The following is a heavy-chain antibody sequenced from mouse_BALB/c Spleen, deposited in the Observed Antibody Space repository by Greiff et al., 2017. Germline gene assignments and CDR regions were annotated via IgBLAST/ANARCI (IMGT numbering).Heavy chain of an antibody. CDR1: GYAFSSSW. Sequence: QVQLQQSGPELVKPGASVKISCKASGYAFSSSWMNWVKQRPGQGLEWIGRIYPGDGDTNYNGKFKGKATLTADKSSSTAYMQLCSLTSVDSAVYFCARSSYYGNYGPLAYWGQGTLVTVSA. J-gene: IGHJ3*01. CDR2: IYPGDGDT. CDR3: ARSSYYGNYGPLAY. V-gene: IGHV1-82*01. D-gene: IGHD2-10*01.